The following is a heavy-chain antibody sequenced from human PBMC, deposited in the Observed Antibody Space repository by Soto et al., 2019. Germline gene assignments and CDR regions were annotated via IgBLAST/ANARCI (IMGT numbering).Heavy chain of an antibody. D-gene: IGHD2-15*01. Sequence: ASVKVSCKASGYTFTSYGISWVRQAPGQGLEWMGWISAYNGNTNYAQKLQGRVTMTTDTSTSTAYMELRSLRSDDTAVYYCARVPTLAATWYFDYWGQGTLVTVSS. CDR3: ARVPTLAATWYFDY. V-gene: IGHV1-18*01. CDR1: GYTFTSYG. J-gene: IGHJ4*02. CDR2: ISAYNGNT.